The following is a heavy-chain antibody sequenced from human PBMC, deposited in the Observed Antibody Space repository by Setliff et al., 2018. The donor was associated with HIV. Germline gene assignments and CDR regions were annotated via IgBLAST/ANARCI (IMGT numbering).Heavy chain of an antibody. V-gene: IGHV4-4*02. CDR3: ASRGIVEVTISMPDEYFVH. Sequence: SETLSLTCAVSGGSISSSNWWSWVRQPPGKGLEWIVTIYYSGSTYYNPSLKSRVTISVDTSKNQFSLTLSSVTAADTATYYCASRGIVEVTISMPDEYFVHRGHGTLVTVSS. CDR2: IYYSGST. D-gene: IGHD2-15*01. CDR1: GGSISSSNW. J-gene: IGHJ1*01.